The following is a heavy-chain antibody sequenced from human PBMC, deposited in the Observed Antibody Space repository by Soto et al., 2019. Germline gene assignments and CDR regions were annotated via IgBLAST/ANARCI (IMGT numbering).Heavy chain of an antibody. J-gene: IGHJ6*03. D-gene: IGHD4-17*01. CDR1: GFTFSSYG. CDR2: IWYDGSNK. CDR3: ARDSGRYDYGDYEHPDEKEPDYYMDV. Sequence: GGSLRLSCAASGFTFSSYGMHWVRQAPGKGLEWVAVIWYDGSNKYYADSVKGRFTISRDNSKNTLYLQMNSLRAEDTAVYYCARDSGRYDYGDYEHPDEKEPDYYMDVWGKGTTVTVSS. V-gene: IGHV3-33*01.